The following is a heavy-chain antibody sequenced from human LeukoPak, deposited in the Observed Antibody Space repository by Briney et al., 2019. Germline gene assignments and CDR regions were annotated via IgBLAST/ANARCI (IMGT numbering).Heavy chain of an antibody. CDR3: AREVRNAFDI. Sequence: GGSLRLSCAASGFTFSSYAMHWVRQAPGKGLEWVAVISYDGSNKYYADSVKGRFTISRDNAKNSLYLQMNSLRAEDTAVYYCAREVRNAFDIWGQGTMVTVSS. V-gene: IGHV3-30-3*01. CDR2: ISYDGSNK. CDR1: GFTFSSYA. J-gene: IGHJ3*02.